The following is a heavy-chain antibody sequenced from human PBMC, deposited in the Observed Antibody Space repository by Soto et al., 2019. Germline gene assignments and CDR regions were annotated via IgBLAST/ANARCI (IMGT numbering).Heavy chain of an antibody. V-gene: IGHV3-23*01. J-gene: IGHJ4*02. D-gene: IGHD1-7*01. Sequence: GGSLRLSCAASGFTFSNYAMIWVRQAPGKGLEWVSAISDSGGDTFYADSVKGRFTISRDNSKNTLYLQVNSLRAEDTAVFYCAKVYWGVTGTTYDYFDYWGQGTLVTVSS. CDR1: GFTFSNYA. CDR2: ISDSGGDT. CDR3: AKVYWGVTGTTYDYFDY.